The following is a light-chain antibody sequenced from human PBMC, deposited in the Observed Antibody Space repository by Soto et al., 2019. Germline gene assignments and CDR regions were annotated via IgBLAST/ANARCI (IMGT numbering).Light chain of an antibody. Sequence: EIVMTQSPATLSVSPGERATLSCGASQSVSSNLAWYQQKPGQAPRLLIYGASTRATGIPARFSGSGSGTEFTLTISSLQSEDFAVYYCQQYNNWPVVFGQGTKVDNK. J-gene: IGKJ1*01. CDR2: GAS. V-gene: IGKV3-15*01. CDR1: QSVSSN. CDR3: QQYNNWPVV.